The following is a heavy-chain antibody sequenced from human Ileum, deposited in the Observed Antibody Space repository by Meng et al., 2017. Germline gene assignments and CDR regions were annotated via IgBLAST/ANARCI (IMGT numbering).Heavy chain of an antibody. Sequence: VQLQESGPGLVRPSETLSLICTVSGGSVSSAGHQWGWIRQPPGKGLEWIGYASTNYNPSLKSRVTISLDTSKNQFSLKLSPVTAADTAVYYCARDHWGSLDYWGQGILVTVSS. CDR1: GGSVSSAGHQ. CDR2: AST. J-gene: IGHJ4*02. D-gene: IGHD7-27*01. V-gene: IGHV4-61*08. CDR3: ARDHWGSLDY.